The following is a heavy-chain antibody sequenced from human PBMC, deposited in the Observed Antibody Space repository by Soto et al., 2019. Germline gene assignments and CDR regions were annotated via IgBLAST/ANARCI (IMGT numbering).Heavy chain of an antibody. V-gene: IGHV1-24*01. J-gene: IGHJ4*02. CDR1: GYTLTELS. CDR3: ATTGYCYDSSGLTALWY. CDR2: FDPEDGET. Sequence: AASVKVSCKVSGYTLTELSMHWVRQAPGKGLEWMGGFDPEDGETIYAQKFQGRVNMTEDTSTDTAYMELSSLRSEDTAVYYYATTGYCYDSSGLTALWYWGQGTLVTVSS. D-gene: IGHD3-22*01.